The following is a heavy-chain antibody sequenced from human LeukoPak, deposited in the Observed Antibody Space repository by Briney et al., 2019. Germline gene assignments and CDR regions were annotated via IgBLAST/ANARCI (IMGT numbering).Heavy chain of an antibody. D-gene: IGHD5-24*01. V-gene: IGHV1-69*05. CDR1: GGTFSSYA. CDR3: ARCRDGYNYYFDY. J-gene: IGHJ4*02. CDR2: IIPIFGTA. Sequence: ASVKVPCKASGGTFSSYAISWVRQAPGQGLEWMGRIIPIFGTANYAQKFQGRVTVTTDESTSTAYMELSSLRSEDTAVYYCARCRDGYNYYFDYWGQGTLVTVSS.